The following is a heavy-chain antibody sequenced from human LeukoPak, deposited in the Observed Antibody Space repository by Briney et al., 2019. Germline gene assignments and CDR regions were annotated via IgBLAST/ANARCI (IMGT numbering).Heavy chain of an antibody. CDR1: GGSFSGYS. D-gene: IGHD3-22*01. J-gene: IGHJ1*01. Sequence: SETLTLTCAVYGGSFSGYSWSWIRQPPGKGLEWIGEINHSGSTNYNPSLRSRVTISVDTSKNHFSLKLSSVTAADTAVYYCARAYDSSGRDFQQWGQGTLVTVSS. CDR2: INHSGST. CDR3: ARAYDSSGRDFQQ. V-gene: IGHV4-34*01.